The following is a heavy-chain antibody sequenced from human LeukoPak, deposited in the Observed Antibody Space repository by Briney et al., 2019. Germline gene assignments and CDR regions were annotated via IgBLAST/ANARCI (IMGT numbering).Heavy chain of an antibody. Sequence: QSGGSLRLSCAASGFTFSSYAMSWVSQAPGKGLEWVSAISGSGGSTYYADSVKGRLTISRDNSKNTLYLQMNSLRAEDTAVYYCTKAFGPGSSQGVRWFDPWGQGTLVTVSS. J-gene: IGHJ5*02. CDR1: GFTFSSYA. D-gene: IGHD3/OR15-3a*01. V-gene: IGHV3-23*01. CDR2: ISGSGGST. CDR3: TKAFGPGSSQGVRWFDP.